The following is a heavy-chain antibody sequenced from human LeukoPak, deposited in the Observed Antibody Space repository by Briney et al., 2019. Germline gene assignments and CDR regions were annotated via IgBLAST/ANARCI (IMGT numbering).Heavy chain of an antibody. V-gene: IGHV4-38-2*02. J-gene: IGHJ6*03. D-gene: IGHD3-10*01. Sequence: KTSETLSLTCTVSGYSISSGYYWGWIRQPPGQGLEWIGSIYHSGSTYYNPSLKSRVTISVDTSKNQFSLKLSSVTAADTAVYYCARESYGSGSYYLYYYYYYYMDVWGKGTTVTISS. CDR3: ARESYGSGSYYLYYYYYYYMDV. CDR1: GYSISSGYY. CDR2: IYHSGST.